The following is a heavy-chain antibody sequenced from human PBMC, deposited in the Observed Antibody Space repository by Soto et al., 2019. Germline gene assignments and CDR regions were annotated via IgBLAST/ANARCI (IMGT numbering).Heavy chain of an antibody. CDR2: IYHSGST. CDR3: ARKAVLEDGRPFDY. Sequence: QVQLQESGPGLVKPSGTLSLTCAVSGGSISSSNWWSWVRQAPGKGLEWLGEIYHSGSTYYNPSLKSRLTISVDTSKSQFSLKVSSVTAGDRALYYCARKAVLEDGRPFDYWGQGTLVTVSS. CDR1: GGSISSSNW. J-gene: IGHJ4*02. V-gene: IGHV4-4*02. D-gene: IGHD6-19*01.